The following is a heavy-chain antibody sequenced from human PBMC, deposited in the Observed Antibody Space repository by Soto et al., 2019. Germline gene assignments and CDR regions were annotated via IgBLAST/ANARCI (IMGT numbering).Heavy chain of an antibody. V-gene: IGHV4-59*01. CDR3: VTGGDGYRFDY. CDR1: GDSINNDC. D-gene: IGHD2-21*02. J-gene: IGHJ4*02. Sequence: SETLSLTCTVSGDSINNDCWSWIRQPPGRGLEWIGYIFYSGSTNYNPSLKSRVTMSVDRSKNHFSLKLTSLTAADTAVYYCVTGGDGYRFDYWGQGTLVTVS. CDR2: IFYSGST.